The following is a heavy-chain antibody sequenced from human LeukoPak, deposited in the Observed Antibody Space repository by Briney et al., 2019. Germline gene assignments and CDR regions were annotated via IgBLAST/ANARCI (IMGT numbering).Heavy chain of an antibody. D-gene: IGHD6-13*01. V-gene: IGHV3-9*01. CDR1: GFIFDDYD. J-gene: IGHJ4*02. Sequence: GGSLRLSCAASGFIFDDYDMHWVRHSPGKGPEWVSNFSWNSGNTTYADSVKGRFTISRENAKNALDLQMNSLRAEDSALYYCAKDVRKELKPHSSSLGSGYLDYWGQGTLVTVSS. CDR2: FSWNSGNT. CDR3: AKDVRKELKPHSSSLGSGYLDY.